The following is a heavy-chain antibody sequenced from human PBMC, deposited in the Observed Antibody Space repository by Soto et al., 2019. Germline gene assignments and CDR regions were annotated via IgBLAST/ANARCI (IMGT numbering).Heavy chain of an antibody. CDR2: IYYSGST. D-gene: IGHD4-17*01. Sequence: SETLSLTCTVSGGSISSYYWSWIRQPPGKGLEWIGYIYYSGSTNYNPSLKSRVTISVDTSKSQFSLKLSSVTAADTAVYYCARHVVDYGDYPQYFQHWGQGTLVTVSS. CDR3: ARHVVDYGDYPQYFQH. CDR1: GGSISSYY. J-gene: IGHJ1*01. V-gene: IGHV4-59*08.